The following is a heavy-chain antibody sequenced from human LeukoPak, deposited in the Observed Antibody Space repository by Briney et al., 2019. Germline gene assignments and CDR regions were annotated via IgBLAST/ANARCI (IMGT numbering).Heavy chain of an antibody. CDR2: IRYGGSN. CDR3: ARGPASGRVSYYIPRDASFDY. V-gene: IGHV3-30*02. D-gene: IGHD1-26*01. CDR1: GFTFSTYG. J-gene: IGHJ4*02. Sequence: GGSLRLSCAASGFTFSTYGMHWVRQAPGKGLEWVAFIRYGGSNNYADSVKGRFTISRDNSKNTLYLQMNSLRAEDTAVYYCARGPASGRVSYYIPRDASFDYWGQGTLVTVSS.